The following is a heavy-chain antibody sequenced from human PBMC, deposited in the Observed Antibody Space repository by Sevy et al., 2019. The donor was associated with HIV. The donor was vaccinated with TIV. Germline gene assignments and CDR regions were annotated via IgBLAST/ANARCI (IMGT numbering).Heavy chain of an antibody. CDR3: ARVWRYYDSSGYSGSAFDI. CDR1: GFTFSSYS. Sequence: GESLKISCAASGFTFSSYSMNWVRQAPGKGLEWVSYISSSSSTIYYADSVKGRFTISRDNAKNSLYLQMNSLSAEDTAVYYCARVWRYYDSSGYSGSAFDIWGQGTMVTVSS. V-gene: IGHV3-48*01. CDR2: ISSSSSTI. J-gene: IGHJ3*02. D-gene: IGHD3-22*01.